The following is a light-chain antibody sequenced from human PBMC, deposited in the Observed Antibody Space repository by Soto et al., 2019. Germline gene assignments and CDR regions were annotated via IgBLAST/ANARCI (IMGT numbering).Light chain of an antibody. Sequence: QSVLTQPASVSGSPGQSITISCTVTSSDIGGYNYVSWYQQHPGKAPKLMIYDVSDRPSGVSNRFSGSKSGNTASLTISGLQAEDEADYYCASYASSNTVLFGGGTKVTV. CDR3: ASYASSNTVL. CDR2: DVS. V-gene: IGLV2-14*03. CDR1: SSDIGGYNY. J-gene: IGLJ2*01.